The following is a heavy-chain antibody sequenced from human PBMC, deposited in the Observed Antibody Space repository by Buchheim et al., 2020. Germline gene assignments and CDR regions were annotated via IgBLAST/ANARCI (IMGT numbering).Heavy chain of an antibody. CDR1: GGSFSGYY. V-gene: IGHV4-34*01. J-gene: IGHJ4*02. CDR3: ARGVRRMVVAALRLDY. CDR2: INHSGST. D-gene: IGHD2-15*01. Sequence: QVQLQQWGAGLLKPSETLSLTCAVYGGSFSGYYWSWIRQSPGKGLEWIGEINHSGSTNYNPSLKSRVTISVDTSKNQFSLKLSSVTAADTAVYYCARGVRRMVVAALRLDYWGQGTL.